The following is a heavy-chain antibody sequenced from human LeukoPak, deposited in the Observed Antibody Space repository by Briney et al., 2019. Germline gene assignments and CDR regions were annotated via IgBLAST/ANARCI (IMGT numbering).Heavy chain of an antibody. CDR3: ARGGRAVAGFDY. CDR2: INHSGST. J-gene: IGHJ4*02. V-gene: IGHV4-34*01. D-gene: IGHD6-19*01. CDR1: GGSFSGYY. Sequence: SETLSLTCAVYGGSFSGYYWSWIRQPPGKGLEWIGEINHSGSTNYNPSLKSQITISVDTSKNQFSLKLSSVTAADTAVYYCARGGRAVAGFDYWGQGTLVTVSS.